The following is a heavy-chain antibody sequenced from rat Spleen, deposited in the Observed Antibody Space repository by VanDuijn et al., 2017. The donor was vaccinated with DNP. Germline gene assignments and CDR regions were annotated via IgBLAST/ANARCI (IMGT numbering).Heavy chain of an antibody. V-gene: IGHV5S10*01. CDR3: TAGRLRISGWFAY. D-gene: IGHD1-6*01. CDR1: GFIFSDYA. J-gene: IGHJ3*01. CDR2: IIYDGSSA. Sequence: EVQLVESGGGLVRPGNSLRLSCAASGFIFSDYAMAWVRQSPKMGLEWVSTIIYDGSSAFYRDSVTGRFTISRDNAQSTLFLQMDSLRSEDTATYYCTAGRLRISGWFAYWGQGTLVTVSS.